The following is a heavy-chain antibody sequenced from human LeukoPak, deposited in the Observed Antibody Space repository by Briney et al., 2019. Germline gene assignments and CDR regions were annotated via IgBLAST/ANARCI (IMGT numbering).Heavy chain of an antibody. J-gene: IGHJ4*02. CDR2: ISGSGDDT. Sequence: GGSLRLSCAASGFTFSSYAMSWVRQAPGKGLEWVSVISGSGDDTFFADSVKGRFTISRDNSKNTLDLQMNSLRAEDTAVYYCAKGAASSSAPLSGSHLFDYWGQGTLVTVSS. CDR1: GFTFSSYA. V-gene: IGHV3-23*01. CDR3: AKGAASSSAPLSGSHLFDY. D-gene: IGHD1-26*01.